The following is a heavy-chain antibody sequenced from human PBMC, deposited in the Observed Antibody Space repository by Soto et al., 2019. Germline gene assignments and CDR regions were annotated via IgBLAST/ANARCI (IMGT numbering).Heavy chain of an antibody. V-gene: IGHV1-8*01. CDR1: GYTFTSYD. D-gene: IGHD1-7*01. Sequence: QVQLVQSGAEVKKPGASVKVSCKASGYTFTSYDINWVRQATGQGLERMGWMNPNSGNTGYAQKFQGRVTMTRNTSISTAYMELSSLRSEDTAVYYCARMYNWNYGPLDYYYYYMDVWGKGTTVTVSS. J-gene: IGHJ6*03. CDR3: ARMYNWNYGPLDYYYYYMDV. CDR2: MNPNSGNT.